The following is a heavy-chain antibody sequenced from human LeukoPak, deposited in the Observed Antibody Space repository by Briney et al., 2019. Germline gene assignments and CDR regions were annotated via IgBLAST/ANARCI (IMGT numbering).Heavy chain of an antibody. CDR3: ARLLTSGSYGIYYYYGMDV. CDR1: GGSISSYY. D-gene: IGHD1-26*01. J-gene: IGHJ6*02. Sequence: SETLSLTCTVSGGSISSYYWSWIRQPPGKGLEWIGYIYYSGSTNYNPSLKSRVTISVDTSKNQFSLKLSSVTAADTAVYYCARLLTSGSYGIYYYYGMDVWGQGTTVTVSS. CDR2: IYYSGST. V-gene: IGHV4-59*08.